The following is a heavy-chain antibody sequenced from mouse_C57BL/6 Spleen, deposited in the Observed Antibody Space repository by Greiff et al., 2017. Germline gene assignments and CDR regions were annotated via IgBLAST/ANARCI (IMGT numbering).Heavy chain of an antibody. Sequence: VQLQQSGPELVKPGASVKISCKASGYTFTDYYMNWVKQSHGKSLEWIGDINPNNGGTSYNQKFKGKATLTVAKSSSTAYMALRSLTAEDSADYYGARDGTGCDYWGQGTTLTVSS. J-gene: IGHJ2*01. V-gene: IGHV1-26*01. CDR1: GYTFTDYY. CDR2: INPNNGGT. D-gene: IGHD3-1*01. CDR3: ARDGTGCDY.